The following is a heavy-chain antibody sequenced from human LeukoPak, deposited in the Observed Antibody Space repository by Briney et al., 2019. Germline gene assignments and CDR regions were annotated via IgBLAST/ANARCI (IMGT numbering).Heavy chain of an antibody. D-gene: IGHD6-19*01. J-gene: IGHJ4*02. Sequence: SETLSLTCTVSGGSISSSFWSWIRQPPGKRLEWIGYISTSGSTNYNPSLKSRVAISVDTSKNQFSLELSSVTAADTAVYYCARHAQYSTGPAYFDYWGQGTLVTVSS. CDR2: ISTSGST. CDR1: GGSISSSF. V-gene: IGHV4-4*09. CDR3: ARHAQYSTGPAYFDY.